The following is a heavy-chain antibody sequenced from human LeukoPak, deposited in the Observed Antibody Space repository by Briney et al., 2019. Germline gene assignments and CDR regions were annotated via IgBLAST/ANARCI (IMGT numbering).Heavy chain of an antibody. CDR1: GDSISNSGW. V-gene: IGHV4-4*02. J-gene: IGHJ4*02. Sequence: TSGTLSLTCAVFGDSISNSGWCSWVRQPPGKGLEWIGEIFHSGGINYNPSLKSRVTMSVDRSKNQFSLILTSVTAADTAVYYCASYYYDTSNYYHVHYFDYWGQGTLVAVSS. CDR2: IFHSGGI. D-gene: IGHD3-22*01. CDR3: ASYYYDTSNYYHVHYFDY.